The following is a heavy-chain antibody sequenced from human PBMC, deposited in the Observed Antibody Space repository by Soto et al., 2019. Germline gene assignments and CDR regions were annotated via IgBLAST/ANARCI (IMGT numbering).Heavy chain of an antibody. CDR1: GGSISSGDYY. J-gene: IGHJ6*02. D-gene: IGHD3-16*01. CDR2: IYYSGST. CDR3: ARDCWGGRTYYYYGMDV. V-gene: IGHV4-30-4*01. Sequence: SSETLSLTCTVSGGSISSGDYYWSWIRQPPGKGLEWIGYIYYSGSTYYNPSLKSRVTISVDTSKNQFSLKLSSVTAADTAVYYCARDCWGGRTYYYYGMDVWGQGTTVTVSS.